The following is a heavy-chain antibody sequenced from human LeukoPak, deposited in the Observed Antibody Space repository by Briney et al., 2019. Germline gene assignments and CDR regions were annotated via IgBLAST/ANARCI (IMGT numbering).Heavy chain of an antibody. Sequence: SVTVSCKASGGTFSSYAISWVRQAPGQGLEWMGGIIPIFGTANYAQKFQGRVTITADKSTSAAYMELSSLRSEDTAVYYCARGLYSSGRDDAFDIWGQGTMVTVSS. CDR1: GGTFSSYA. D-gene: IGHD6-19*01. J-gene: IGHJ3*02. CDR3: ARGLYSSGRDDAFDI. V-gene: IGHV1-69*06. CDR2: IIPIFGTA.